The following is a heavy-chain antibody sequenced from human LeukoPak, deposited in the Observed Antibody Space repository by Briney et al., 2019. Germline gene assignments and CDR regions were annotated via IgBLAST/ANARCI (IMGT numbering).Heavy chain of an antibody. CDR1: GGSICSIY. CDR3: AGQGGRSGYNHLLLPVDY. Sequence: SETLSLPCTVSGGSICSIYWLWLPPPPGKGLVGWGYISYSGSTSYNPPLESRVTISVDTSKNHFSLRRSSVTAAATPVYYCAGQGGRSGYNHLLLPVDYWGQGSLVTVSS. V-gene: IGHV4-59*08. CDR2: ISYSGST. D-gene: IGHD3-3*01. J-gene: IGHJ4*02.